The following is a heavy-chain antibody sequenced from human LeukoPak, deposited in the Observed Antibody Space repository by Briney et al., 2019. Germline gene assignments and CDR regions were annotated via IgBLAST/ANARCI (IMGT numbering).Heavy chain of an antibody. V-gene: IGHV5-51*01. D-gene: IGHD4-11*01. CDR3: ARLRTVTNIDY. CDR1: GYSFTTYW. Sequence: GESLQISCKGSGYSFTTYWIAWVRQLPGKGLEWMGIIYPGDSDTRYSPSFQGQVTISADKSISTAYLQWSSLRASDTAMYYYARLRTVTNIDYWGQGTLVTVSS. J-gene: IGHJ4*02. CDR2: IYPGDSDT.